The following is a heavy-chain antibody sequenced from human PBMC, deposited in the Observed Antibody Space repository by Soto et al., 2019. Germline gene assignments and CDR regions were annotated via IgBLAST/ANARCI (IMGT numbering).Heavy chain of an antibody. CDR2: TYWDDDN. Sequence: QITLKESGPTLVKPTQTLTLTCSFSGFSLTTYGVGVGWVRQPPGKALERLAFTYWDDDNRYNPSLKSRLTTTKDTSKNQAVLTMTTMDPADTATYFCAHRLPLMSTWNYGAFDFWGQGALVTVPS. J-gene: IGHJ3*01. CDR1: GFSLTTYGVG. D-gene: IGHD1-7*01. CDR3: AHRLPLMSTWNYGAFDF. V-gene: IGHV2-5*02.